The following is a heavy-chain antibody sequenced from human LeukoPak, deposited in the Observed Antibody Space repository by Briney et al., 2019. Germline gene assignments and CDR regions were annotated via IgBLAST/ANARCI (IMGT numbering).Heavy chain of an antibody. V-gene: IGHV1-18*01. J-gene: IGHJ4*02. CDR3: ARDLVYYGSGSYGY. CDR2: ISAYNGNT. Sequence: ASVKVSCKASGYTFTSYGITWVRQAPGQGLEWMGWISAYNGNTKYAQKLQGRVTMTTGTSTSTAYMELRSLRSDDTAVYYCARDLVYYGSGSYGYWGQGTLVTVSS. CDR1: GYTFTSYG. D-gene: IGHD3-10*01.